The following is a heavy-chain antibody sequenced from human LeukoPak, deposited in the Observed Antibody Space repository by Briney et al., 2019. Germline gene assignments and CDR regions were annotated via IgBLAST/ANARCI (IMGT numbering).Heavy chain of an antibody. J-gene: IGHJ4*02. V-gene: IGHV3-21*01. CDR3: ARVVWGWDTAMPTPFDY. Sequence: PGGSLRLSCAASGFTFSSYSMNWVRQAPGKGLEWVSSVSRSSSYIYYGDSVKGRFTISRDNAKNSLYLQMNSLRAEDTAVYCCARVVWGWDTAMPTPFDYWGQGTLVTVSS. CDR2: VSRSSSYI. CDR1: GFTFSSYS. D-gene: IGHD5-18*01.